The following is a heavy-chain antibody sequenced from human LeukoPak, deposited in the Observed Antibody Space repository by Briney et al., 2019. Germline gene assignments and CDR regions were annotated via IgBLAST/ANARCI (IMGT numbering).Heavy chain of an antibody. CDR2: ISSSSSYI. CDR1: GFTFNNYA. V-gene: IGHV3-21*01. D-gene: IGHD3-9*01. J-gene: IGHJ5*02. CDR3: ARATIFGWFDP. Sequence: GGSLRLSCEASGFTFNNYAMSWVRQAPGKGLEWVSSISSSSSYIYYADSVKGRFTISRDNAKNSLYLQMNSLRAEDTAVYYCARATIFGWFDPWGQGTLVTVSS.